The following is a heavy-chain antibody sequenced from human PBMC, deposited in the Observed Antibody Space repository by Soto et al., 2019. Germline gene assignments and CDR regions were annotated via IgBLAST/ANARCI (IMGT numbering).Heavy chain of an antibody. V-gene: IGHV1-18*01. CDR1: GYTFTSYG. Sequence: ASVKVSCKASGYTFTSYGISWVRQAPGQGLEWMGWISAYNGNTNYAQKLQGRVTMTTDTSTSTAYMELRSLRSDDTAVYYCARDPPHTYCEYTPNWFDPWGQGNLVTVSS. D-gene: IGHD5-18*01. J-gene: IGHJ5*02. CDR2: ISAYNGNT. CDR3: ARDPPHTYCEYTPNWFDP.